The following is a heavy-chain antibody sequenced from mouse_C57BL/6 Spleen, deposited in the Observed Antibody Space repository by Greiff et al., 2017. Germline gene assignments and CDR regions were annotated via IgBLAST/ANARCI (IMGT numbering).Heavy chain of an antibody. V-gene: IGHV1-9*01. CDR3: SSGSPYAMDY. CDR1: GYTFTGYW. CDR2: ILPGSGST. J-gene: IGHJ4*01. Sequence: QVQLQQSGAELMKPGASVKLSCKATGYTFTGYWIEWVKQRPGHGLEWIGEILPGSGSTTYTEKFKGKATFTADTSSNTAYMQLSSLTTEDSAIYYCSSGSPYAMDYWGQGTSVTVSS.